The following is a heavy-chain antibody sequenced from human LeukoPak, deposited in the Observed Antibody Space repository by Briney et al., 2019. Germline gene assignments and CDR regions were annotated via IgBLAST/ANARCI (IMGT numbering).Heavy chain of an antibody. Sequence: PSETLSLTCTVSGGSLSRYYWSWIRQPPGKGLEWIGYIYYSGSTNYNPSLKSRVTISVDTSKNQFSLKLSSVTAADTAVYYCARSRDGYNLAAFDIWGQGTMVTVSS. V-gene: IGHV4-59*01. CDR1: GGSLSRYY. D-gene: IGHD5-24*01. CDR3: ARSRDGYNLAAFDI. CDR2: IYYSGST. J-gene: IGHJ3*02.